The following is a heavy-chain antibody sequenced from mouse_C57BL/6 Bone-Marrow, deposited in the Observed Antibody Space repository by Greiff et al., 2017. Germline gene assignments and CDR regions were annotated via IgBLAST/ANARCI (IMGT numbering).Heavy chain of an antibody. Sequence: QVQLKQSGAELMKPGASVKLSCKATGYTFTGYWIEWVKQRPGHGLEWIGEILPGSGSTNYNQKFKGKATFTADTSSNTAYMQPSSLTTEDSAIYYCASPYDYDAFSWFAYWGQGTLVTVSA. CDR2: ILPGSGST. D-gene: IGHD2-4*01. V-gene: IGHV1-9*01. CDR3: ASPYDYDAFSWFAY. J-gene: IGHJ3*01. CDR1: GYTFTGYW.